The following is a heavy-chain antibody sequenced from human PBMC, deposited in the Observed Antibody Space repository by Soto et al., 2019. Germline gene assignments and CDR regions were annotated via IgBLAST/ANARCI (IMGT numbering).Heavy chain of an antibody. D-gene: IGHD1-7*01. Sequence: SVKVSCKASGGTFSSYAISWVRQAPGQGLEWMGGIIPIFGTANYAQKFQGRVTITADESTSTAYMELSSLRSEDTAVYYCARGAAKKELYYGMDVWGQGTTVTVSS. J-gene: IGHJ6*02. CDR3: ARGAAKKELYYGMDV. CDR2: IIPIFGTA. V-gene: IGHV1-69*13. CDR1: GGTFSSYA.